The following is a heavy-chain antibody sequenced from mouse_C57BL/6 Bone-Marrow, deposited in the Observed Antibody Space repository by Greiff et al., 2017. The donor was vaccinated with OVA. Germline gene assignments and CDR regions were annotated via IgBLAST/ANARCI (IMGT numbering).Heavy chain of an antibody. V-gene: IGHV5-17*01. Sequence: VESGGGLVQPGGSLKLSCAASGFTFSDYGMHWVRQAPEKGLEWVAYISSGSSTIYYADTVKGRFTISRDNAKNTLFLQMTSLRSEDTAMYYCARPGDYDWFAYWGQGTLVTVSA. CDR1: GFTFSDYG. D-gene: IGHD2-4*01. CDR2: ISSGSSTI. J-gene: IGHJ3*01. CDR3: ARPGDYDWFAY.